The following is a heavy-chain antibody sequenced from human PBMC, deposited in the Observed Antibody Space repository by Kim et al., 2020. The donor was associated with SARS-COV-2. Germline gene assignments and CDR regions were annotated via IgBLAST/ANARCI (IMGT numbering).Heavy chain of an antibody. Sequence: ASVKVSCKTSGYSFSHYALSWVRQAPGQGLEWMGWINPKTGTPTYARGFTRRFVLSLDTSVSTTYLQVSSLEPADTAVYYCAREKTEFDPVWTKYYPLDVWGQGTTVTVSS. J-gene: IGHJ6*02. V-gene: IGHV7-4-1*02. CDR1: GYSFSHYA. CDR2: INPKTGTP. D-gene: IGHD3-16*01. CDR3: AREKTEFDPVWTKYYPLDV.